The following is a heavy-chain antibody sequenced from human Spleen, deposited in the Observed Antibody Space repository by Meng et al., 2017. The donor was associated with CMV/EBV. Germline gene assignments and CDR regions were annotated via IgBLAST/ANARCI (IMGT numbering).Heavy chain of an antibody. J-gene: IGHJ6*02. Sequence: SVKVSCKASGGTFSSYAISWVRQAPGQGLEWMGGIIPILGKANYAQKFQGRVTITADKSTSTAYMELSSLRSEDTAVYYCARQDSTHYYYGMDVWGQGTTVTVSS. D-gene: IGHD6-13*01. CDR1: GGTFSSYA. V-gene: IGHV1-69*10. CDR3: ARQDSTHYYYGMDV. CDR2: IIPILGKA.